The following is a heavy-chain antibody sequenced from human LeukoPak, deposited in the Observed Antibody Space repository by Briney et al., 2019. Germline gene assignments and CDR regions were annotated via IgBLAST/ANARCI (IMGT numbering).Heavy chain of an antibody. CDR2: IKSDGSST. CDR3: ARGFSFDP. Sequence: GGSLRLSCAASGFTFSNYWMHWVRQAPGKGLVWVSRIKSDGSSTSYADSVKGRFTISRDNAKNTLYVQMNSLRAEDTAMYYCARGFSFDPWGQGTLVTVSS. CDR1: GFTFSNYW. J-gene: IGHJ5*02. V-gene: IGHV3-74*01.